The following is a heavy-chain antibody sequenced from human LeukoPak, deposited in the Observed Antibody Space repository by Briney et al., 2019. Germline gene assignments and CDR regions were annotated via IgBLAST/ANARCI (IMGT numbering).Heavy chain of an antibody. D-gene: IGHD4-17*01. J-gene: IGHJ4*02. CDR1: GFTFSSYW. Sequence: GGSLRLPCAASGFTFSSYWMSWVRQAPGKGLEGVANIKQDGSEKYYVDPVKGLFTISRDNAKNSMYLKMNSLRAEDTAVYYCARDLIGDSTYYFDYWGQGTLVTVSS. CDR2: IKQDGSEK. CDR3: ARDLIGDSTYYFDY. V-gene: IGHV3-7*03.